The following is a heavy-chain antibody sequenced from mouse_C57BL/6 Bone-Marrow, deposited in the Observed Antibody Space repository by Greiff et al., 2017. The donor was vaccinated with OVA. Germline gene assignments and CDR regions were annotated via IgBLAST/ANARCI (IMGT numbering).Heavy chain of an antibody. V-gene: IGHV5-12*01. CDR2: ISNGGGST. CDR1: GFTFSDYY. Sequence: DVMLVESGGGLVQPGGSLKLSCAASGFTFSDYYMYWVRQTPEKRLEWVAYISNGGGSTYYPDTVKGRFTISRDNAKNTLYLQMSRLKSEDTAMYYCARHKGDYAMDYWGQGTSVTVSS. J-gene: IGHJ4*01. CDR3: ARHKGDYAMDY. D-gene: IGHD1-3*01.